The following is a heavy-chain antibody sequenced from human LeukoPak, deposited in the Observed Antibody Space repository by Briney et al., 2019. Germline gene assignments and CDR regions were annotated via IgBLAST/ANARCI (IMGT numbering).Heavy chain of an antibody. D-gene: IGHD6-19*01. CDR1: GGSFSGYY. V-gene: IGHV4-59*08. CDR2: IYYSGST. Sequence: SETLSLTCAVYGGSFSGYYWSWIRQPPGKGLEWIGYIYYSGSTNYNPSLKSRVTISVDTSKNQFSLKLSSVTAADTAVYYCARLYSSGAFDIWGQGTMVTVSS. J-gene: IGHJ3*02. CDR3: ARLYSSGAFDI.